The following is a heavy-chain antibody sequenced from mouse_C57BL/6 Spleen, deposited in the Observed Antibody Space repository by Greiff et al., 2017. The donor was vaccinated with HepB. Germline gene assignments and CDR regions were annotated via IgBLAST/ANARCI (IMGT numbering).Heavy chain of an antibody. CDR2: IYPGDGDT. V-gene: IGHV1-82*01. CDR1: GYAFSSSW. Sequence: VQLQQSGPELVKPGASVKISCKASGYAFSSSWMNWVKQRPGKGLEWIGRIYPGDGDTNYNGKFKGKATLTADKSSSTAYMQLSSLTSEDSAVYCCARELGAMDYWGQRTSVTVSS. J-gene: IGHJ4*01. CDR3: ARELGAMDY. D-gene: IGHD3-1*01.